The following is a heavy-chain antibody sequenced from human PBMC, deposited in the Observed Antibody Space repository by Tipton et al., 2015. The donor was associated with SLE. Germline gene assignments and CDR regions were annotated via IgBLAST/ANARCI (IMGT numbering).Heavy chain of an antibody. CDR2: VKYRGST. D-gene: IGHD3-3*01. J-gene: IGHJ4*02. CDR3: ARRYDFWSGYYSH. Sequence: TLSLTCTVSGGSISSHYWSWIRQPPGKGMEWIGEVKYRGSTNYSPSLKSRVTISVDTSKNQFSLKLSSVIAADTAVYYCARRYDFWSGYYSHWGQGTLVTVSS. CDR1: GGSISSHY. V-gene: IGHV4-34*01.